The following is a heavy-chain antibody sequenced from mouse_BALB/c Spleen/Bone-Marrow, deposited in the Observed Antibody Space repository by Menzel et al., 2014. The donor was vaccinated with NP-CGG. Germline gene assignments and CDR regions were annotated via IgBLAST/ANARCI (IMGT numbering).Heavy chain of an antibody. Sequence: EVQRVESGAELVKPGASVRLSCTASGFNIKDTYMHWVKQRPEQGLEWIGRIDPANGNTKYDPKFQGKATITADTSSNTAYLQLSSLTSEDTAVYYCANYRYGWYFDVWGAGTTVTVSS. D-gene: IGHD2-14*01. V-gene: IGHV14-3*02. CDR2: IDPANGNT. J-gene: IGHJ1*01. CDR1: GFNIKDTY. CDR3: ANYRYGWYFDV.